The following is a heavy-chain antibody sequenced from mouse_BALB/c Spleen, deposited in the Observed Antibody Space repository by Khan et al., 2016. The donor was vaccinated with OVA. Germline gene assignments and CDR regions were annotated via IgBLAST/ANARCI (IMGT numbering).Heavy chain of an antibody. CDR3: ARDYWFTY. CDR1: GFTFSNYA. V-gene: IGHV5-6-5*01. CDR2: ISSGGST. Sequence: EVELVESGGGLVKPGGSLKFSCAASGFTFSNYAMSWVRQTPEKRLEWVASISSGGSTYYPDSVKGRFTISRDNARNIPYLQMSSLRSEDTAMYYCARDYWFTYWGQGTLVTVSA. J-gene: IGHJ3*01.